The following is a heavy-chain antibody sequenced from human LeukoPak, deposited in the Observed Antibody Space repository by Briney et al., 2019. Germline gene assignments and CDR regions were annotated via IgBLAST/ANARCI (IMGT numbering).Heavy chain of an antibody. D-gene: IGHD6-13*01. CDR1: GGSISSSGNY. Sequence: SETLSLTCTVSGGSISSSGNYWGWIRQPPGKGLEWIGSIYYSGSTYYNPSLESRVTISVDTSKNQFSLKLSSVTAADTAVYYCARDKQQLVQDYWGQGTLVTVSS. CDR2: IYYSGST. CDR3: ARDKQQLVQDY. V-gene: IGHV4-39*07. J-gene: IGHJ4*02.